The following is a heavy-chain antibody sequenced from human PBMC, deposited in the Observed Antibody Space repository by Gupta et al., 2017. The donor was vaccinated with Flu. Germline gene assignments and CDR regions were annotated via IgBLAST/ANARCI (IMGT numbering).Heavy chain of an antibody. Sequence: EVQLVESGGGVVQPGRSLRLSCVIVGFNFDDNGMHWVRQAPGKGLEWVSGIIWNSGRLGYVDSVKGRFTISRDNAKNTLYLQMNSLRVEDTALYYCVKDLDAGGAAYWGQGTLVTVSS. V-gene: IGHV3-9*01. J-gene: IGHJ4*02. CDR1: GFNFDDNG. D-gene: IGHD1-1*01. CDR3: VKDLDAGGAAY. CDR2: IIWNSGRL.